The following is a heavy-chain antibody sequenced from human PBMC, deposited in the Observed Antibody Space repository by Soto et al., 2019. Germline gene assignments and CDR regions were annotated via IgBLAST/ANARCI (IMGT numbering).Heavy chain of an antibody. CDR1: GGSISSYY. Sequence: SETLSLTCTVSGGSISSYYWSWIRQPPGKGLEWIGSIYYSGSTYYNPSLKSRVTISVDTSKNQFSLKLSSVTAADTAVYYCARRGNQLLYAFDIWGQGTMVTVS. CDR2: IYYSGST. V-gene: IGHV4-59*05. J-gene: IGHJ3*02. D-gene: IGHD2-2*01. CDR3: ARRGNQLLYAFDI.